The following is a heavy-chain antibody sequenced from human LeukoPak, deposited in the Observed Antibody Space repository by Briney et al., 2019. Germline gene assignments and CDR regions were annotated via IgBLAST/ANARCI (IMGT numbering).Heavy chain of an antibody. CDR1: GFTFSSYA. D-gene: IGHD3-10*01. CDR3: AKSTLDYYDSGSYYTHSDYYFDY. V-gene: IGHV3-23*01. J-gene: IGHJ4*02. CDR2: ISGSGGST. Sequence: GGSLRLSCAASGFTFSSYAMSWVRQAPGKGLEWVSAISGSGGSTYYADSVKGRFTISRDNSKNTLYLQMNSLRAEDTAVYYCAKSTLDYYDSGSYYTHSDYYFDYWGQGTLVTVSS.